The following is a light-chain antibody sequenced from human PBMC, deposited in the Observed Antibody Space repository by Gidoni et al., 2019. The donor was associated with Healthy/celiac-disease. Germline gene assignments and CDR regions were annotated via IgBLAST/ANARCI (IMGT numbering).Light chain of an antibody. Sequence: IVMTQSPLSLPVTPGEPASISCRSSQRLLHSNGYNYVDWYLQKPGQSPQLLSYLGSNRAAGVPDRVSGSGSGTDFTLKISRVEDEDVGVYYCMQALQTPRTFGGGTKVEIK. CDR1: QRLLHSNGYNY. V-gene: IGKV2-28*01. J-gene: IGKJ4*01. CDR2: LGS. CDR3: MQALQTPRT.